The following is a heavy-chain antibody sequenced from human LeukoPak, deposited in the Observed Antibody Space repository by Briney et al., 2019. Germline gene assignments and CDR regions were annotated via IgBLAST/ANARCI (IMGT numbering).Heavy chain of an antibody. V-gene: IGHV4-59*11. CDR2: IYYNGII. Sequence: PSETLSLTCIVSGDSITNHYWSLIRRPPGKGLEWIGYIYYNGIINYNPSLKSRVTISVDTSKNQFSLKLSSVTAADTAVYYCARSPYITMIVTEYWGQGTPVTVSS. CDR1: GDSITNHY. J-gene: IGHJ4*02. CDR3: ARSPYITMIVTEY. D-gene: IGHD3-22*01.